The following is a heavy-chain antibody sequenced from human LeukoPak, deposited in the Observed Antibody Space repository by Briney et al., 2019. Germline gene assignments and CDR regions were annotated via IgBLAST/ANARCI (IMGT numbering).Heavy chain of an antibody. V-gene: IGHV3-64D*06. Sequence: GGSLRLSCSASGFTFSSYAMHWVRQAPGKGLEYVSAISSNGGSTYYADSVKGRFTISRDNSKNTLYLQMSNLRAEDTAVYYCVKGGYYDSSGYHPEGNWGQGTLVTVSS. J-gene: IGHJ4*02. CDR3: VKGGYYDSSGYHPEGN. D-gene: IGHD3-22*01. CDR2: ISSNGGST. CDR1: GFTFSSYA.